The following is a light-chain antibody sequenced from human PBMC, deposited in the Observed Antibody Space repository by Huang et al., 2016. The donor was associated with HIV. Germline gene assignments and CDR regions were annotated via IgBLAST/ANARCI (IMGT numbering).Light chain of an antibody. V-gene: IGKV4-1*01. CDR3: QQYHSHPWT. Sequence: DIVMTQSPDSLAVSLGERATIDCKSSQSLLYTSNNKNYLAWYQQRPGQPPKVLIYWTSKRESVVPDRYSGSGSGTDFTLTISSLQAEDVAIYYCQQYHSHPWTFGQGTKVEIK. CDR2: WTS. CDR1: QSLLYTSNNKNY. J-gene: IGKJ1*01.